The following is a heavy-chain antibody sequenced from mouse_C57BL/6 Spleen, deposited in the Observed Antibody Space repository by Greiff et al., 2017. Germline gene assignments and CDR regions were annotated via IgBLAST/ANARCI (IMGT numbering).Heavy chain of an antibody. CDR3: SRGDYGDCFGY. D-gene: IGHD1-1*02. CDR1: GYTFTDYE. J-gene: IGHJ2*01. V-gene: IGHV1-15*01. Sequence: QVQLQQSGAELVRPGASVTLSCKASGYTFTDYEMHWVKQTPVHGLEWIGAIDPGTGGTAYNQKFKGKAILTAEKSSSTAYMELRSLASEDSAVYYCSRGDYGDCFGYWGQGTTLTVSS. CDR2: IDPGTGGT.